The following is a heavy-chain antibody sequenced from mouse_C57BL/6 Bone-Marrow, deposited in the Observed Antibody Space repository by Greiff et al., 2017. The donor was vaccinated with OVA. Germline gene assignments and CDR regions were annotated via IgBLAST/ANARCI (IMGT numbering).Heavy chain of an antibody. J-gene: IGHJ2*01. CDR1: GFSLTSYG. V-gene: IGHV2-2*01. D-gene: IGHD1-1*01. CDR2: IWSGGST. Sequence: QVQLQQSGPGLVQPSQSLSITCTVSGFSLTSYGVHWVRQSPGKGLEWLGVIWSGGSTDYNAAFISRLSISKDNSKSQVFFKMNSLQADDTAIYYWARKGVVGYYFDYWGQGTTLTVSS. CDR3: ARKGVVGYYFDY.